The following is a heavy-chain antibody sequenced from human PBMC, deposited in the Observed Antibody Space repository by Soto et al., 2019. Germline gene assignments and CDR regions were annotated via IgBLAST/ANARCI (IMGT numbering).Heavy chain of an antibody. V-gene: IGHV4-30-2*01. J-gene: IGHJ6*02. D-gene: IGHD2-15*01. CDR1: CHTITTGGYT. CDR2: TYHSGNP. Sequence: PSETLSLTCDFTCHTITTGGYTWAWTRQPPGKALEWIGHTYHSGNPYYNPSLKSRVIISADRSKNQFSLKVRSVTAADTAVYYCASGGRDYGMDVWGQGTTVTVS. CDR3: ASGGRDYGMDV.